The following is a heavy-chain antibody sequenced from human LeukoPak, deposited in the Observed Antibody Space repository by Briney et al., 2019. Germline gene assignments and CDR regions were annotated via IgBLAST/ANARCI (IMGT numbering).Heavy chain of an antibody. Sequence: SETLSLTCTVSGGSISSYYWSWLRQPPGKGLEWIGYIYYSGSTNYNPSLESRVTISVDTYKNQFSLKLSSVTAADTAVYYCARSERGAFDIWGQGTMVTVSS. J-gene: IGHJ3*02. CDR2: IYYSGST. CDR3: ARSERGAFDI. CDR1: GGSISSYY. V-gene: IGHV4-59*01.